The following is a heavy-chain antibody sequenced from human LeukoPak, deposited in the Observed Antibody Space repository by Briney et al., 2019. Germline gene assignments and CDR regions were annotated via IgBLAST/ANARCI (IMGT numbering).Heavy chain of an antibody. CDR3: ATEAIVVVTARDYWYFDL. V-gene: IGHV1-69*04. J-gene: IGHJ2*01. Sequence: ASVKVSFKASGGTFSSYAISWVRQAPGQGLGWMGRIIPILGIPNYAQKFQGRVTITADKSTTTAYMELSSLRSEDTAVYYCATEAIVVVTARDYWYFDLWGRGTLVTVSS. CDR2: IIPILGIP. D-gene: IGHD2-21*02. CDR1: GGTFSSYA.